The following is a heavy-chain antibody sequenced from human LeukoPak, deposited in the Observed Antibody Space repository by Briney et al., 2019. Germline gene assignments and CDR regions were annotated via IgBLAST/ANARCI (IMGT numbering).Heavy chain of an antibody. D-gene: IGHD5-18*01. Sequence: ASVKVSCKVSGYTLTELSMHWVRQAPGKGLEWMGGFDPEDGETIYAQKFQGRVTMTEDTSTDTAYTELSSLRSEDTAVYYCATSGGYSYGAGDYFDYWGQGTLVTVSS. J-gene: IGHJ4*02. CDR3: ATSGGYSYGAGDYFDY. CDR2: FDPEDGET. V-gene: IGHV1-24*01. CDR1: GYTLTELS.